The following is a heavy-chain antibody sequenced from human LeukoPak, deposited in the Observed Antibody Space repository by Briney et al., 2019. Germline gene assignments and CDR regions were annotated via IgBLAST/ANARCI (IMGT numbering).Heavy chain of an antibody. CDR2: ISSSTSYI. J-gene: IGHJ4*02. CDR1: GFTFSSYS. CDR3: ARDSGWGGYYMPLGPDY. Sequence: GGSLRLSCAASGFTFSSYSMNWVRQAPGRGLEWVSSISSSTSYIYYADSVKGRFTISRDNAKNSLYLQMNSLRAEDTAVYYCARDSGWGGYYMPLGPDYWGQGTLVTVSS. V-gene: IGHV3-21*01. D-gene: IGHD3-3*01.